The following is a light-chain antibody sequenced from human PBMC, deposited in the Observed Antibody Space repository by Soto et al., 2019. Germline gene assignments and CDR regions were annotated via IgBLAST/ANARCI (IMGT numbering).Light chain of an antibody. CDR2: DAS. CDR1: QDISDY. Sequence: DIQMTQSPSSLSASVGDRVTITCQASQDISDYLNWYQQKPGKAPKLLIYDASNLETGVPSRFSGSGSGTDFTFTISNLQPEYIATYYCQQYDNRPVTFGPGTKVDIK. V-gene: IGKV1-33*01. J-gene: IGKJ3*01. CDR3: QQYDNRPVT.